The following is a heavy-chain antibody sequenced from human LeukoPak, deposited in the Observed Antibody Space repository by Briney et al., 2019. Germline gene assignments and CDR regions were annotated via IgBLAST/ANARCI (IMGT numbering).Heavy chain of an antibody. CDR1: GFTFSSYS. CDR2: ISSSSSYI. J-gene: IGHJ4*02. Sequence: GGSLRLPCSASGFTFSSYSMDWVRPAPGKGLEWVPSISSSSSYIYYADSVKGRFAISRDNAKNSLYLQMNSLRAEDTAVYYCARESGYSSSWYLDYWGQGTLVTVSS. V-gene: IGHV3-21*01. D-gene: IGHD6-13*01. CDR3: ARESGYSSSWYLDY.